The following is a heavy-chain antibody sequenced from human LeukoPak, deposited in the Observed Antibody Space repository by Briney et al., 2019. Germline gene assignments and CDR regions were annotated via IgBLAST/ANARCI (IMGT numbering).Heavy chain of an antibody. D-gene: IGHD3-16*01. J-gene: IGHJ4*02. CDR1: GFTFSRYS. Sequence: PGGSLRLSCAASGFTFSRYSMNWVRQASGKGLEWVSSMSVSSGLIYYADSVKGRFTVSRDNAKNSLYLQMNSLRADDTAVYYCAREFEGSASGAGYWGRGTLATVSS. V-gene: IGHV3-21*01. CDR3: AREFEGSASGAGY. CDR2: MSVSSGLI.